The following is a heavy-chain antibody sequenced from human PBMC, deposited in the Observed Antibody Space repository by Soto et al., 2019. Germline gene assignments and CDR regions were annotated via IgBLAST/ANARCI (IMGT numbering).Heavy chain of an antibody. CDR2: IIPIFGTA. Sequence: QVQLVQSGAEVKKPGSSVKVSCKASGGTFSSYAISWVRQAPGQGLEWMGGIIPIFGTANYAQKFQGRVKITADESTSTADMEMSRLRSEDTAVYYCARRDSSSLAYTWFDHWGQGTLVTVSS. J-gene: IGHJ5*02. CDR3: ARRDSSSLAYTWFDH. CDR1: GGTFSSYA. D-gene: IGHD6-6*01. V-gene: IGHV1-69*12.